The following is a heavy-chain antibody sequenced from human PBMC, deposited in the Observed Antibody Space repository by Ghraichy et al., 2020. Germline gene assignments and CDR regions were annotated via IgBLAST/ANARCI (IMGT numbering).Heavy chain of an antibody. CDR2: INHSGST. J-gene: IGHJ5*02. V-gene: IGHV4-34*01. D-gene: IGHD3-10*01. CDR1: GGSFSGYY. CDR3: ARGSITMVRGVIKGP. Sequence: SETLSLTCAVYGGSFSGYYWSWIRQPPGKGLEWIGEINHSGSTNYNPSLKSRVTISVDTSKNQFSLKLSSVTAADTAVYYCARGSITMVRGVIKGPWGQGTLVTVSS.